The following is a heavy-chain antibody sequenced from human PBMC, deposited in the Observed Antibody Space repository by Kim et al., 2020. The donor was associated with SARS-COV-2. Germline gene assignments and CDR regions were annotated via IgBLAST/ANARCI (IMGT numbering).Heavy chain of an antibody. J-gene: IGHJ4*02. Sequence: ASVKVSCKASGYTFTGYYMHWVRQAPGQGLEWMEWINPNSGGTNYAQKFQGRVTMTRDTSISTAYMELSRLRSDDTAVYYCARDPDTAGEFSFDYWGQGTLVTVSS. CDR2: INPNSGGT. CDR3: ARDPDTAGEFSFDY. D-gene: IGHD5-18*01. V-gene: IGHV1-2*02. CDR1: GYTFTGYY.